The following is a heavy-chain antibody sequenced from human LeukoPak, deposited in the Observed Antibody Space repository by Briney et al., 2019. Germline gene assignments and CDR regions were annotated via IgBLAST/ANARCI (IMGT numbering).Heavy chain of an antibody. V-gene: IGHV3-30-3*01. CDR1: GFTFNIYA. CDR3: ARGTGSGSFLIDY. J-gene: IGHJ4*02. Sequence: GGSLRLSCAASGFTFNIYAMHWVRQAPGKGLEWVAFISDDGSRTYYSNSVKGRFTISRDYSRKTLFVQMNSLRPEDTAMYYCARGTGSGSFLIDYWGQGALVTVSS. D-gene: IGHD3-10*01. CDR2: ISDDGSRT.